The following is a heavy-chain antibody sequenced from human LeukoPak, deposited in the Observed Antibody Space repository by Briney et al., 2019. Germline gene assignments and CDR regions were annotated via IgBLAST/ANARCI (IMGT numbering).Heavy chain of an antibody. V-gene: IGHV1-46*01. J-gene: IGHJ5*02. D-gene: IGHD2-2*02. CDR3: ARGGIRYCSSTSCYTGWFDP. Sequence: ASVKVSCKASGYTFTSYYMHWVRQAPGQGLEWMGLINPSGGSTNYAQKFQGRVTITRGPSTSTVYMELSSLRSEDTAVYYCARGGIRYCSSTSCYTGWFDPWGQGTLVTVSS. CDR2: INPSGGST. CDR1: GYTFTSYY.